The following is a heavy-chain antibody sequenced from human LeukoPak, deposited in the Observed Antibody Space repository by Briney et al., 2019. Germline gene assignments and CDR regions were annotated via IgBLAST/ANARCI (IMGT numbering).Heavy chain of an antibody. CDR2: INPNSGGT. Sequence: AASVKVSCKASGYTFTGYYMHWVRQAPGQGLEWVGWINPNSGGTNYAQKFQGWVTMTRDTSISTAYMELSRLRSDDTAVYYCARSIAAAGRRTYYYYGMDVWGQGTTVTVSS. CDR1: GYTFTGYY. D-gene: IGHD6-13*01. CDR3: ARSIAAAGRRTYYYYGMDV. V-gene: IGHV1-2*04. J-gene: IGHJ6*02.